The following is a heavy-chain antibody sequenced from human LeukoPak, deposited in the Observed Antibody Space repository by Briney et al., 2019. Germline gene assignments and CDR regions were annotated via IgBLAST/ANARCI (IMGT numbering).Heavy chain of an antibody. CDR3: ARVHDTTGYYHYFDS. D-gene: IGHD3-9*01. V-gene: IGHV3-30*14. CDR1: GFTFSTYP. CDR2: ISHHGSNE. J-gene: IGHJ4*02. Sequence: GGSLRLSCEASGFTFSTYPMHWVRQAPDKGLEWVAMISHHGSNEYYADFVKGRFTISRDNSKNSVYLQMNNPRVEDTAIYYCARVHDTTGYYHYFDSWGQGTLVTVSS.